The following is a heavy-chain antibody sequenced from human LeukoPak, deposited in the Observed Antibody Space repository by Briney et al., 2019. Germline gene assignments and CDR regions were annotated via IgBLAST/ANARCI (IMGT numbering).Heavy chain of an antibody. J-gene: IGHJ4*02. V-gene: IGHV3-30-3*01. CDR1: GFTFSSFA. CDR3: ARAPGLGSGSAFDS. CDR2: ISYDGSNK. Sequence: QPGGSLRLSCAASGFTFSSFAMHWVRQAPVKGLEWVAVISYDGSNKYYADSVKGRFTISRDNAKNTLYLRMNSLRPEDTAVYYCARAPGLGSGSAFDSWGQGTLVTVSS. D-gene: IGHD3-10*01.